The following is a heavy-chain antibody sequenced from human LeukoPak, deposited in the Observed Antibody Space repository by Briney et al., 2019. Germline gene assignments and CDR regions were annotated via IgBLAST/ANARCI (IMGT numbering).Heavy chain of an antibody. Sequence: PGGSLRLSCAASGFTFSSYGMHWVRQAPGKWLEWVAVISYDGSNKYYADSVKGRFTISRDNSKNTLYLQMNSLRAEDTAVYYCAKFGAGTGVLRYFDWPLGDFDIWGQGTMVTVSS. D-gene: IGHD3-9*01. V-gene: IGHV3-30*18. CDR1: GFTFSSYG. CDR2: ISYDGSNK. J-gene: IGHJ3*02. CDR3: AKFGAGTGVLRYFDWPLGDFDI.